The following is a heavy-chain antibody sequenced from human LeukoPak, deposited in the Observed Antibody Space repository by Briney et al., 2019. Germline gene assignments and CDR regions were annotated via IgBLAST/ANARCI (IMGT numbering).Heavy chain of an antibody. CDR2: INHSGST. J-gene: IGHJ4*02. Sequence: SETLSLTCAVYGGSFSGYYWSWIRQPPGKGLEWIGEINHSGSTNYNPSLKSRVTISVDTSKNQFSLKLSSVTAADTAVYYCARARYGATTPDYWGQGTLVTVSS. CDR3: ARARYGATTPDY. CDR1: GGSFSGYY. D-gene: IGHD5-12*01. V-gene: IGHV4-34*01.